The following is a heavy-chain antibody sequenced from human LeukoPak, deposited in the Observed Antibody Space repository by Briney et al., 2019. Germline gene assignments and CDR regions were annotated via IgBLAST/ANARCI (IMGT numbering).Heavy chain of an antibody. V-gene: IGHV3-23*01. J-gene: IGHJ3*01. CDR3: AKDKWPYYYDSSDLGAAFDL. CDR2: ISGSGGST. D-gene: IGHD3-22*01. Sequence: PGGSLRLSCAASGFTFSSYAMSWVRQAPGKGLEWVSAISGSGGSTYYADSVRGRFTISRDNSKNTLYLQMNSLRAEDTAVYYCAKDKWPYYYDSSDLGAAFDLWGQGTMVTVPS. CDR1: GFTFSSYA.